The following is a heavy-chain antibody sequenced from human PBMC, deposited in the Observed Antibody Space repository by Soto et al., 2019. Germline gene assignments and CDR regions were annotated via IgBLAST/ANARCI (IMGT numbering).Heavy chain of an antibody. CDR2: INAGNGDI. V-gene: IGHV1-3*01. J-gene: IGHJ6*02. CDR3: ARSPQSHGFYYYGLDV. Sequence: QVQLVQSGAEVKPPGASVKVSCKASGYIFINYAIHWVRQAPGQRLEWMGWINAGNGDIKYSQNFQGRITITRDTSASTAYMDISSLRSEETALYFCARSPQSHGFYYYGLDVWGQGTTVTVCS. CDR1: GYIFINYA.